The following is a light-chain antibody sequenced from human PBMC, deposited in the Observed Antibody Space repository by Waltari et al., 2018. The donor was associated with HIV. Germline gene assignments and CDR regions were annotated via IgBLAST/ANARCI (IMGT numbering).Light chain of an antibody. CDR3: QQYNIYPYT. V-gene: IGKV1-5*03. J-gene: IGKJ1*01. Sequence: DIQMTQSPSTLSASVGDRVTITCRASRTISDWLAWYQQKPGSAPNLLIYKASDLETGVPARFSGSGSGTEFTLTISGLQPGDSANYFCQQYNIYPYTFGQGTKVEIK. CDR2: KAS. CDR1: RTISDW.